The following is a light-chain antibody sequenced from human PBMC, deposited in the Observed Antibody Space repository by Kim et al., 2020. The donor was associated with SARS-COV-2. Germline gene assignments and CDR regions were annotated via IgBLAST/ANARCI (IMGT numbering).Light chain of an antibody. Sequence: PGERATPSCRASQSVSRSSLAWYQQKPGQAPRLLIYGASSRATGIPDRFSGSGSGTDFTLTISRLEPEDFAVYYCQQYGSSPRITFGGGTKVDIK. CDR1: QSVSRSS. CDR2: GAS. V-gene: IGKV3-20*01. J-gene: IGKJ4*01. CDR3: QQYGSSPRIT.